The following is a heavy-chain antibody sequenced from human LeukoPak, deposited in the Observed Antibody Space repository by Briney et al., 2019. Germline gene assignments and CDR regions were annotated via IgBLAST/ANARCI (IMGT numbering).Heavy chain of an antibody. Sequence: ASVKVSCKASGYTFTSYDINWVRQATGQGLEWMGWMNPNSGNTGYAQKFQGRVTMTRDTSISTAYMELSRLRSDDTAVYYCASSGVVVTAMADYYYMDVWGKGTTVTVSS. CDR1: GYTFTSYD. CDR2: MNPNSGNT. D-gene: IGHD2-21*02. J-gene: IGHJ6*03. V-gene: IGHV1-8*01. CDR3: ASSGVVVTAMADYYYMDV.